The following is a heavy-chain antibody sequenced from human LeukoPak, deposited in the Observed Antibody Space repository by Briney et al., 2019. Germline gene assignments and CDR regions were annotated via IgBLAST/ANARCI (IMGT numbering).Heavy chain of an antibody. V-gene: IGHV1-46*01. CDR1: GYTFTTYH. D-gene: IGHD6-6*01. CDR2: INPRGDST. J-gene: IGHJ4*02. CDR3: ARGSVAYSCSSFDY. Sequence: ASVKVSCKASGYTFTTYHMHWVRQAPGQGLEWMGVINPRGDSTTYAQKFQGRVTMTRDTSISTAYMELSRLRSDDTAVYYCARGSVAYSCSSFDYWGQGTLVTVSS.